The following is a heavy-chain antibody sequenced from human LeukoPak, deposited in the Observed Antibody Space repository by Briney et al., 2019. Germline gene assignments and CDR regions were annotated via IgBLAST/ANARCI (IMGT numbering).Heavy chain of an antibody. CDR1: GGTFSSNT. D-gene: IGHD2-15*01. CDR2: IIPIFGTA. V-gene: IGHV1-69*01. CDR3: ARVWCSGGSCYSSRGAFDI. J-gene: IGHJ3*02. Sequence: GSSVKVSCKASGGTFSSNTISWVRQAPGQGLECMGGIIPIFGTANYAQKFQGRVTITADESTSTAYMELSSLRYEDTAVYYCARVWCSGGSCYSSRGAFDIWGQGTRVTVSS.